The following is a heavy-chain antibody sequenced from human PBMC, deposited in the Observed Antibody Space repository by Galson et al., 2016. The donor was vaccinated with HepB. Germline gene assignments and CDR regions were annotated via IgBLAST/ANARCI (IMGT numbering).Heavy chain of an antibody. J-gene: IGHJ4*02. CDR1: GFTFSSYV. CDR3: AKCPPGTRGSLDS. D-gene: IGHD1-14*01. V-gene: IGHV3-30*18. Sequence: SLRLSCAASGFTFSSYVMHWFRQAPGKGLEWVAIILYDGSNKYYADSVKGRFTISRDNSKNTLYLQMNSLRADDTAVYYCAKCPPGTRGSLDSWGQGTLVTVSS. CDR2: ILYDGSNK.